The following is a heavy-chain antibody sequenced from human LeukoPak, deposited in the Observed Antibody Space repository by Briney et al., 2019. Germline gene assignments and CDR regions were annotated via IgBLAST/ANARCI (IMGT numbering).Heavy chain of an antibody. J-gene: IGHJ4*02. Sequence: GASVKVSCKASGYTFTSYGISWVRQAPGQGLEWMGWISAYNGNTNYAQKLQGRVTMITDTSTSTAYMELRSLRSDDTAVYYCARDPSDITIFGVVTDYWGQGTLVTVSS. CDR3: ARDPSDITIFGVVTDY. CDR1: GYTFTSYG. CDR2: ISAYNGNT. D-gene: IGHD3-3*01. V-gene: IGHV1-18*01.